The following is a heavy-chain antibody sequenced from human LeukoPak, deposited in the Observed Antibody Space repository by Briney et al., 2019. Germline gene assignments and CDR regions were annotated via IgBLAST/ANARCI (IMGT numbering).Heavy chain of an antibody. CDR3: ARGPRNDP. Sequence: ASVKVSCKTSGYPFTTYEINWVRQAAGLGLERMGWVHPDTGYADYAQRFQGRVTMTSDTSISTAYMELSSLRSDDTAVYFCARGPRNDPWGQGTLVTVSS. D-gene: IGHD1-14*01. V-gene: IGHV1-8*01. CDR1: GYPFTTYE. CDR2: VHPDTGYA. J-gene: IGHJ5*02.